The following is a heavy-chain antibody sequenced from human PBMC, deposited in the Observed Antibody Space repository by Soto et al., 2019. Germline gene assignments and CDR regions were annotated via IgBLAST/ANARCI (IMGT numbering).Heavy chain of an antibody. D-gene: IGHD3-3*01. V-gene: IGHV3-7*01. CDR2: IKQDGSEK. CDR1: GFTFSSYW. CDR3: ARERPPYYDFWSGYYTGQAFDI. Sequence: PGGSLRLSCAASGFTFSSYWMSWVRQAPGKGLEWVANIKQDGSEKYYVDSVKGRFTISRDNAKNPLYLQMNSLRAEDTAVYYCARERPPYYDFWSGYYTGQAFDIWGQGTMVTVSS. J-gene: IGHJ3*02.